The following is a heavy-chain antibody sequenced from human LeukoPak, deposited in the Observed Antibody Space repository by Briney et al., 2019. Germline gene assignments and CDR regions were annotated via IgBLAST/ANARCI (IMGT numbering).Heavy chain of an antibody. J-gene: IGHJ4*02. V-gene: IGHV3-30*02. D-gene: IGHD6-19*01. CDR1: GFTFSSYG. CDR3: AKDLVAVAGWDYFDY. CDR2: IRYDGSNK. Sequence: GGSLRLSCAASGFTFSSYGMHWVRQAPGKGLEWVAFIRYDGSNKYYADSVKGRFTISRDNSKNTLYLQMNSLRAEDTAVYYCAKDLVAVAGWDYFDYWGQGTLVTVSS.